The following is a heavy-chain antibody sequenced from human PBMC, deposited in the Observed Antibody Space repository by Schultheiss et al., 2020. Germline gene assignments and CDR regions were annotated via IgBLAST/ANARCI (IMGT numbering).Heavy chain of an antibody. CDR1: GFTFSDYY. Sequence: GGSLRLSCAASGFTFSDYYMSWIRQAPGKGLEWVAVISYDGSNKYYADSVKGRFTISRDNSQNTLFLQMNSLRAEDTSVYYCARALEDYYYYGMDAWGQGTTVTVAS. CDR3: ARALEDYYYYGMDA. V-gene: IGHV3-30*03. D-gene: IGHD3-3*01. J-gene: IGHJ6*02. CDR2: ISYDGSNK.